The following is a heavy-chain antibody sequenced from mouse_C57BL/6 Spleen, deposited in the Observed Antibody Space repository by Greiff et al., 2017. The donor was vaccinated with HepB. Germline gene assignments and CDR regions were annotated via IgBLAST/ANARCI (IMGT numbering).Heavy chain of an antibody. V-gene: IGHV1-52*01. D-gene: IGHD1-1*01. J-gene: IGHJ3*01. Sequence: QVQLQQPGAELVRPGSSVKLSCKASGYTFTSYWMHWVKQRPIQGLEWIGNIDPSDSETHYNQKFKDKATLTVDKSSSTAYMQRSSLTSEDSAVYYCARDGSSYWFAYWGQGTLVTVSA. CDR2: IDPSDSET. CDR3: ARDGSSYWFAY. CDR1: GYTFTSYW.